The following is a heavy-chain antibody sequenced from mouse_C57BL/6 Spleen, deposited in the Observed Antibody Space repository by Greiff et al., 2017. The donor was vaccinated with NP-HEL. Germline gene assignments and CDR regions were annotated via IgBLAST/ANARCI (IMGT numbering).Heavy chain of an antibody. V-gene: IGHV1-22*01. CDR3: ARSYYAYFDY. CDR2: INPNNGGT. J-gene: IGHJ2*01. Sequence: EVQVVESGPELVKPGASVKMSCKASGYTFTDYNMHWVKQSHGKSLEWIGYINPNNGGTSYNQKFKGKATLTVNKSSSTAYMELRSLTSEDSAVYYCARSYYAYFDYWGQGTTLTVSS. CDR1: GYTFTDYN. D-gene: IGHD1-1*01.